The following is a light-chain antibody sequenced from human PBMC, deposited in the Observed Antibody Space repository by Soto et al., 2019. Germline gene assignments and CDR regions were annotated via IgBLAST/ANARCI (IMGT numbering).Light chain of an antibody. Sequence: DIQLTLSPSFLSAFVGDTVTITCRASQAMSTYLAWYQQKPGKVPKLLIRSASTLQSGVPPRFSGGGSGTEFTLTISTLQPHDSGIYYCQQLNGYQLAFGGGTNVEIK. V-gene: IGKV1-9*01. CDR1: QAMSTY. CDR2: SAS. J-gene: IGKJ4*01. CDR3: QQLNGYQLA.